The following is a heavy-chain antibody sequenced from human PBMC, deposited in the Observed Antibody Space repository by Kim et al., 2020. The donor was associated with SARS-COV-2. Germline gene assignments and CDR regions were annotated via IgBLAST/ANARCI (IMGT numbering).Heavy chain of an antibody. J-gene: IGHJ4*02. CDR3: GTEGSHFGSSWFVDH. D-gene: IGHD6-13*01. V-gene: IGHV3-30*03. Sequence: GGSLRLSCVVSEFPAYALHWVRQAPGKGLEWVALISFDGTNKYYVESVQGRFTISRDNSKNTVCLQMNSLRAEDTAVYFCGTEGSHFGSSWFVDHWGQGTLVSVSS. CDR2: ISFDGTNK. CDR1: EFPAYA.